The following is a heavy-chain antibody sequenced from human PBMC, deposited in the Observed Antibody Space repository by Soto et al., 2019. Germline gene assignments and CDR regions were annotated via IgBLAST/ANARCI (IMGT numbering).Heavy chain of an antibody. J-gene: IGHJ4*02. CDR3: ARGLAPYYFDY. Sequence: ASVKVSCKASGYTFTSYAMHWVRQAPGQRLEWMGWINAGNGSTKYSQKFQGRVTITRDTSASTAYMELSSLRSEDTAVYYCARGLAPYYFDYWGQGTLVTVSS. CDR2: INAGNGST. V-gene: IGHV1-3*01. CDR1: GYTFTSYA. D-gene: IGHD6-19*01.